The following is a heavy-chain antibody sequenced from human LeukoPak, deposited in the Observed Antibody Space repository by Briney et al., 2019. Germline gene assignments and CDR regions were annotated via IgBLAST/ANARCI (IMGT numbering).Heavy chain of an antibody. V-gene: IGHV4-59*01. J-gene: IGHJ4*02. D-gene: IGHD6-13*01. Sequence: SETLSLTCTVSGGSISRYYWSWIRQPPGKGLEWIGYIYYSGSTNYNPSLKSRVTISVDTSKNQFSLKLSSVTAADTAVYYCARARRTAAADYWGQGTLGTVSS. CDR1: GGSISRYY. CDR2: IYYSGST. CDR3: ARARRTAAADY.